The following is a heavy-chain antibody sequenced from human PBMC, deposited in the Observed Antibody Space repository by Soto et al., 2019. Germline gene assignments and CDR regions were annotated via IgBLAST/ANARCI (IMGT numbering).Heavy chain of an antibody. V-gene: IGHV1-18*01. CDR1: GYTFTSYG. D-gene: IGHD1-1*01. CDR3: LIEMWNRRGPKNLFDY. J-gene: IGHJ4*02. Sequence: QVRLVQSEGELKQPGASVTVSCRASGYTFTSYGIIWVRQAPGQGLEWMGYISPNSGATTYAQNLQGRLTLTTDTTTSTAYMELRILSCDDTAIYYYLIEMWNRRGPKNLFDYLGLGALVTCSS. CDR2: ISPNSGAT.